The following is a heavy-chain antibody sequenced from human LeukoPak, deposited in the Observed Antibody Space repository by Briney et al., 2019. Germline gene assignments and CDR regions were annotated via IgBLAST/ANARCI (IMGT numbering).Heavy chain of an antibody. CDR1: GFTFDDYA. Sequence: GGSLRLSCAASGFTFDDYAMHWVRQAPGKGLEWVSGISWNSGSIAYADSVKGRFTISRDNAKNSLYLQMNSLRAEDTTLYYCAKDLSTTVTTVFDYWGQGTLVTVSS. CDR3: AKDLSTTVTTVFDY. J-gene: IGHJ4*02. D-gene: IGHD4-17*01. V-gene: IGHV3-9*01. CDR2: ISWNSGSI.